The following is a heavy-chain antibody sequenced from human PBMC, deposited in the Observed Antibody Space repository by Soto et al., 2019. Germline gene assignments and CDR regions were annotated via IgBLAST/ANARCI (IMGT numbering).Heavy chain of an antibody. J-gene: IGHJ3*02. Sequence: SETLSLTCAVYGGSFSGYYWSWIRQPPGKGLEWIGEINHSGSTNYNPSLKSRVTISVDTSKNQFSLKLSSVTAADTAVYYCARTLWSLPGGAFDIWGQGTMVTVSS. CDR1: GGSFSGYY. CDR2: INHSGST. D-gene: IGHD3-10*01. V-gene: IGHV4-34*01. CDR3: ARTLWSLPGGAFDI.